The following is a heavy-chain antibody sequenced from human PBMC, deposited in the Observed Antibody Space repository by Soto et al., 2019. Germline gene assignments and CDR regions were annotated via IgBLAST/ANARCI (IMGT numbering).Heavy chain of an antibody. CDR3: AREIVVVPAAMPVVWFDP. CDR2: INCNGGST. D-gene: IGHD2-2*01. CDR1: GFTFSSSW. J-gene: IGHJ5*02. Sequence: PGGSLRLSCAASGFTFSSSWMHWVRQAPGKGLVWVSGINCNGGSTGYADSVKGRFTISRDNAKNSLYLQMNSLRAEDTALYHCAREIVVVPAAMPVVWFDPWGQGTLVTVS. V-gene: IGHV3-20*01.